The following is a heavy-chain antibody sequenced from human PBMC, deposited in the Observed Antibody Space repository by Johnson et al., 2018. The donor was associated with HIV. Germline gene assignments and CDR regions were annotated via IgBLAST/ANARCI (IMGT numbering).Heavy chain of an antibody. CDR3: ARARPKSYYCDCRGYPDALYI. V-gene: IGHV3-7*01. J-gene: IGHJ3*02. D-gene: IGHD3-22*01. CDR1: GFTFSSYW. CDR2: IKQDGSEK. Sequence: VQLVESGGGLVQPGGSLRLSCAASGFTFSSYWMTLVRQAPGKGLEWVANIKQDGSEKYYVDSVKGRFTISSDNAKNSLYLQMNSLNAEDTAVYYCARARPKSYYCDCRGYPDALYIWGQGTMVTVSS.